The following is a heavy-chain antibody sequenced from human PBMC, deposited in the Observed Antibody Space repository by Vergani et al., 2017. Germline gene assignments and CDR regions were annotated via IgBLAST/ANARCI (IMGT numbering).Heavy chain of an antibody. CDR2: IIPILGIA. CDR3: ARDRDGGGFDY. Sequence: QVQLVQSGAEVKKPGSSVKVSCKASGGTFSSYAISWVRQAPGQGLEWMGRIIPILGIANYAQKFQGRVTITADKSTSTAYMELSRLRSEDTAVYYCARDRDGGGFDYWGQGTLVTVSS. V-gene: IGHV1-69*04. J-gene: IGHJ4*02. D-gene: IGHD4-23*01. CDR1: GGTFSSYA.